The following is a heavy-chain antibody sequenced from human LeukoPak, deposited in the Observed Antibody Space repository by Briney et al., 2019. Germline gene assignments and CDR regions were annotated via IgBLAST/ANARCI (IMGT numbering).Heavy chain of an antibody. CDR3: ARDRGWNGLSYMDV. CDR2: ISGSGSGSTI. CDR1: GFTFSSSA. V-gene: IGHV3-48*04. D-gene: IGHD1-1*01. Sequence: GGSLRLSCAASGFTFSSSAMSWVRQAPGKGLEWASGISGSGSGSTIYYADSVKGRFTISRDNAKNSLYLQMNSLRAEDTAVYYCARDRGWNGLSYMDVWGKGTTVTVSS. J-gene: IGHJ6*03.